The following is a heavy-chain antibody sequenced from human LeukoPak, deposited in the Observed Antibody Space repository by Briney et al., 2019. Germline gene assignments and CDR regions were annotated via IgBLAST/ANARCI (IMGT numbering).Heavy chain of an antibody. J-gene: IGHJ3*02. V-gene: IGHV1-18*01. CDR2: ISAYNGNT. CDR3: ARKSVAVRDAFDI. Sequence: ASVKVSCKASGYTFTRYVISWVRQAPGQGLEWMGWISAYNGNTDYVQKLQGRVTMTTDTSTSTAYMELRSLRSDDTAVYYCARKSVAVRDAFDIWGQGTMVTVSS. D-gene: IGHD6-19*01. CDR1: GYTFTRYV.